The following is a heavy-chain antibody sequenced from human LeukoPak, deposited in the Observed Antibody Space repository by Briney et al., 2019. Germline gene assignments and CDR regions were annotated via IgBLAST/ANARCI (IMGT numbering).Heavy chain of an antibody. CDR1: GFTFSSYW. Sequence: GGSLRLSCAASGFTFSSYWVSWVRQAPGKGLEWVANIKQDGSEKYYVDSVKGRFTISRDNSKNTLYLQMNSLRAEDTAVYYCAKDSGGYDWGYYYYYMDVWGKGTTVTISS. CDR2: IKQDGSEK. J-gene: IGHJ6*03. D-gene: IGHD5-12*01. CDR3: AKDSGGYDWGYYYYYMDV. V-gene: IGHV3-7*01.